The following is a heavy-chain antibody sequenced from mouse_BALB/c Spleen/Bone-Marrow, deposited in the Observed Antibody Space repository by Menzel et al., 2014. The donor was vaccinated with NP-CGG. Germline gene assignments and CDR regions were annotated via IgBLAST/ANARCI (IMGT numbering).Heavy chain of an antibody. CDR1: GFNIKDTY. CDR2: IDPAIFT. D-gene: IGHD2-14*01. J-gene: IGHJ1*01. V-gene: IGHV14-3*02. Sequence: EVQLQQSGAELVKPGASVKLSCTASGFNIKDTYLHWVKQRPEQGLDWIGRIDPAIFTKYDPKFQGRATITADTSSNTAYLHLSSLTSEDTAVYYCASYRYGWYFDVWGAGTTVTVSS. CDR3: ASYRYGWYFDV.